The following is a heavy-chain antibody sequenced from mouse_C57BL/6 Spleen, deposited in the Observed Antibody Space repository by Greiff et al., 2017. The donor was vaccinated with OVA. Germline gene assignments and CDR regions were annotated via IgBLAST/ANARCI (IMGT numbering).Heavy chain of an antibody. CDR2: IYPGDGDT. CDR3: ARGGPYAMDY. Sequence: VQGVESGPELVKPGASVKISCKASGYAFSSSWMNWVKQRPGQGLEWIGRIYPGDGDTNYNGKFKGKATLTADKSSSTAYIQLSSLTSEDSAVYCCARGGPYAMDYWGQGTSVTVSS. CDR1: GYAFSSSW. V-gene: IGHV1-82*01. J-gene: IGHJ4*01.